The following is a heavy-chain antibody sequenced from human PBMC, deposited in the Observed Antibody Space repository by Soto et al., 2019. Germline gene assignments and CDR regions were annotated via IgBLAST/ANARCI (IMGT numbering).Heavy chain of an antibody. D-gene: IGHD3-22*01. CDR3: ARDQTDSGVYSKY. Sequence: PGGSLRLYCEASRFTFSTYGMPWIRQAPGKGLEWLAIIWNDGSNEYYADFVKGRFTISRDNSKNTLYLQLNNLRAEDTAVYFCARDQTDSGVYSKYWGQGTLDIVS. CDR2: IWNDGSNE. J-gene: IGHJ1*01. CDR1: RFTFSTYG. V-gene: IGHV3-33*01.